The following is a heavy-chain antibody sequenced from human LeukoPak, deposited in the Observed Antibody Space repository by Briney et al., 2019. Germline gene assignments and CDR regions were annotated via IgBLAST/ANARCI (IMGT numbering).Heavy chain of an antibody. CDR2: IYPVASVT. D-gene: IGHD3-10*01. Sequence: GESLKISCKGPRYNFPTYWIAWVRHITGKGLEWIGIIYPVASVTRYTPSLQGPVTISADKSISTAYLQWSSLKASDTAMYYCASQSTMVRGVEIDYWGQGTLVTVSS. J-gene: IGHJ4*02. CDR3: ASQSTMVRGVEIDY. CDR1: RYNFPTYW. V-gene: IGHV5-51*01.